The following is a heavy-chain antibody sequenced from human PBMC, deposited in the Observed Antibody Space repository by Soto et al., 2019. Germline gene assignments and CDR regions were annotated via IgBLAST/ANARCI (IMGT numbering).Heavy chain of an antibody. CDR2: INPSGEHT. V-gene: IGHV1-46*02. J-gene: IGHJ4*02. D-gene: IGHD2-15*01. CDR1: GYSFKDHY. CDR3: ATISCKGGSCYFDFDH. Sequence: ASVKVSCKAAGYSFKDHYMHWVRQAPGRGLEWVGIINPSGEHTNYAQQFRGRVAMTRDTSTSTAYMELRSLRSEDTAVYFCATISCKGGSCYFDFDHWGQGTLVTVSS.